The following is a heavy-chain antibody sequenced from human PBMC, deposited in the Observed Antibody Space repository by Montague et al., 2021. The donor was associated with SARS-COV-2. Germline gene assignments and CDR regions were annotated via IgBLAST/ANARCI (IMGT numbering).Heavy chain of an antibody. CDR3: ARETVTADAFDI. V-gene: IGHV4-59*02. D-gene: IGHD1-14*01. Sequence: SETLSLTCTVSGASVSSSDWGWIRQSPGKGLEWIGYFYSVGSTDYNPSLKSRVTISRDTSKNQFSLKVRSVTAADTAIYYCARETVTADAFDIWGQGTTVTVSS. J-gene: IGHJ3*02. CDR1: GASVSSSD. CDR2: FYSVGST.